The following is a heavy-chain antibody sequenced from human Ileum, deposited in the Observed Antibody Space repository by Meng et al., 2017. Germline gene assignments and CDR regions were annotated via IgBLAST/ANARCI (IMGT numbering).Heavy chain of an antibody. V-gene: IGHV4-4*02. CDR2: ISHSGSA. Sequence: VRRQEWVSVLVGPSRTLSLTCAVSSGSISSNTYWSWVRQPPGKGLEWIGQISHSGSAYYNPSLKSRVTMSVDKSKSQFSLMLTSVTAADTAIYYCARHGGYSQDFWGQGTLVTVSS. J-gene: IGHJ4*02. CDR3: ARHGGYSQDF. CDR1: SGSISSNTY. D-gene: IGHD4-23*01.